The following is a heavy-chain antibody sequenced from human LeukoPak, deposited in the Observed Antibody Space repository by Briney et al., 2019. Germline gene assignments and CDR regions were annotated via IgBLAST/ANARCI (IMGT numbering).Heavy chain of an antibody. V-gene: IGHV3-48*01. Sequence: GGSLRVSCAASGFIFSAYHMNWVRQAPGKGLEWVSFISRDSTVIYYAASVKGRFSVSRDNARNSLSLQMNSLRGDDTAVYYCARRDDFDMWGQGTMVSVSS. CDR2: ISRDSTVI. CDR3: ARRDDFDM. CDR1: GFIFSAYH. J-gene: IGHJ3*02.